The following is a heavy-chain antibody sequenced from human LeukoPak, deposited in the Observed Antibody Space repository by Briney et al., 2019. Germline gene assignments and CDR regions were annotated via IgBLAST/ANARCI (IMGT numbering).Heavy chain of an antibody. V-gene: IGHV3-74*01. CDR3: AKGGMTRWAFDF. CDR2: INSDGSST. D-gene: IGHD3-9*01. J-gene: IGHJ3*01. CDR1: GFTFSSYW. Sequence: GGSLRLSCAASGFTFSSYWMHWVRQALGKGLVWVSRINSDGSSTNYADSVKGRFTISRDNSKNTLYLQMNSLRAEDTAVYYCAKGGMTRWAFDFWGQGTMVTVSS.